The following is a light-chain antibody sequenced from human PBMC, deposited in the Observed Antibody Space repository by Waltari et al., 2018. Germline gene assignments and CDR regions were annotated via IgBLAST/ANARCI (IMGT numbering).Light chain of an antibody. V-gene: IGKV1-39*01. Sequence: DIQMTQSPSSLSTSVGDRVTITCRASETITNYLNWYQQKPGKGPKLLIYGASSLQSGVPSRFSGSGSGTEFTLTISNLQPEDFATYYCQQNYSFPTYGQGTRLEIK. CDR3: QQNYSFPT. J-gene: IGKJ5*01. CDR1: ETITNY. CDR2: GAS.